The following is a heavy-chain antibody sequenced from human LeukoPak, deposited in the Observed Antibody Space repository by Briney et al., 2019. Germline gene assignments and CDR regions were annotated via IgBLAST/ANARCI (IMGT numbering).Heavy chain of an antibody. V-gene: IGHV1-24*01. CDR2: FDPEDGET. CDR3: ATDQETYYDSSGYYAFDY. CDR1: GYTLTELS. J-gene: IGHJ4*02. Sequence: ASVKVSCKVSGYTLTELSMHWVRQAPGKGLEWMGGFDPEDGETIYAQKFQGRVTMTEDTSTDTAYMELSSLRSEDTAVYYCATDQETYYDSSGYYAFDYWGQGTLVTVSS. D-gene: IGHD3-22*01.